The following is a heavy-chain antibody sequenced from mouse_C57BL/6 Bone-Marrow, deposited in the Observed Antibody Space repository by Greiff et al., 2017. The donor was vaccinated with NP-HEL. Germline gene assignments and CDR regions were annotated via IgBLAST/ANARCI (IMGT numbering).Heavy chain of an antibody. CDR3: ARLGWNY. J-gene: IGHJ2*01. D-gene: IGHD3-3*01. Sequence: QVQLQQPGAELVRPGTSVKLSCKASGYTFTSYWMHWVKQRPGQGLAWIGVIDPSDSYTNYNQKFKGKATLTVDTSSSTAYMQLSSLTSEDSAVYYCARLGWNYWGQGTTLTVSS. CDR2: IDPSDSYT. V-gene: IGHV1-59*01. CDR1: GYTFTSYW.